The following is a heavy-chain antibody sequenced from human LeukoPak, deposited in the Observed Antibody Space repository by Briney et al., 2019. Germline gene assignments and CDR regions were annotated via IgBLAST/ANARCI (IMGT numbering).Heavy chain of an antibody. J-gene: IGHJ3*02. CDR1: GFTFSGSA. Sequence: PGGSLRLSCAASGFTFSGSAMHWVRQASGKWLEWVGRIRSKANSYATAYAASVKGRFTISRDDSKNTAYLQMNSLKTEDTAVYYCMGSDAFDIWGQGTMVTVSS. CDR2: IRSKANSYAT. CDR3: MGSDAFDI. V-gene: IGHV3-73*01.